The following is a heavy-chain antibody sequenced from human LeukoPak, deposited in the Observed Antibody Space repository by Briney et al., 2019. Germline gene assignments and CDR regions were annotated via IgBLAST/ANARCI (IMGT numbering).Heavy chain of an antibody. V-gene: IGHV4-4*07. CDR1: SGSIIRYH. CDR3: ARGRDTALNYFDL. CDR2: ISTSGSP. J-gene: IGHJ2*01. D-gene: IGHD5-18*01. Sequence: SETLSLTCTVSSGSIIRYHWSWIRQSAEKGLEWIGRISTSGSPNYNPSLRSRVSMSADTSKNQVSLQVISVTAADTAVYYCARGRDTALNYFDLWGRGTLVTVSS.